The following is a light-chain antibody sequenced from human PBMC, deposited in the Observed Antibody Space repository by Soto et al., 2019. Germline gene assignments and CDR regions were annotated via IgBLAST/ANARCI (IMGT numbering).Light chain of an antibody. J-gene: IGKJ5*01. CDR2: DVS. V-gene: IGKV1-13*02. Sequence: AIQLTQSPSSLSASVGHRVTITCRASQDISGALAWYQQKPGKPPKLLIFDVSSLQSGVPSRFSGSGSGTDFTLTISSLQPEDFATYYCQQFNTYPITFGQGTRLEIK. CDR3: QQFNTYPIT. CDR1: QDISGA.